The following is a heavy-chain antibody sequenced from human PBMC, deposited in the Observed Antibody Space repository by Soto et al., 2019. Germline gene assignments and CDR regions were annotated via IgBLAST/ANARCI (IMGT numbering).Heavy chain of an antibody. D-gene: IGHD2-15*01. Sequence: XVCLRLSCEACGFSFSGLDMHWVRQPTGKGLEWVSTIGTAGDTYYAVSVKGRFTISRDNAKNSLSLQMNSLRAGDTAVYFCARGQEVGAHFFDYSGHGTQVTVSS. V-gene: IGHV3-13*01. J-gene: IGHJ4*01. CDR1: GFSFSGLD. CDR3: ARGQEVGAHFFDY. CDR2: IGTAGDT.